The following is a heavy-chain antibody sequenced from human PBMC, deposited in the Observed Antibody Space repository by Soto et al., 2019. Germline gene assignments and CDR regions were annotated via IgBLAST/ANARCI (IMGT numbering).Heavy chain of an antibody. V-gene: IGHV1-69*01. CDR2: IIPIFGTA. CDR1: GGTFSSYA. D-gene: IGHD4-17*01. J-gene: IGHJ4*02. Sequence: QVQLVQSGAEVKKPGSSVTVSCKASGGTFSSYAISWVRQAPGQGLEWMGGIIPIFGTANYAQKFQGRVTITADESTCTAYMELSSLRSEETAVYYCARGPPTVTYFHYWGQGTLVTVSS. CDR3: ARGPPTVTYFHY.